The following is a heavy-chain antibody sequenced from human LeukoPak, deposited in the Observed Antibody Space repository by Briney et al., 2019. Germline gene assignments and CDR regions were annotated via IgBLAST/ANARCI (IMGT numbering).Heavy chain of an antibody. CDR3: ARPVSGYDAFDN. Sequence: ASVKVSCKASGYTFTGYYMHWVRQAPGQGLEWMGWINPNSGGTNYAQKFQGRVTMTRDTSISTAYMELSRLRSDDTAVYYCARPVSGYDAFDNWGQGTMVTVSS. D-gene: IGHD3-3*01. CDR2: INPNSGGT. CDR1: GYTFTGYY. V-gene: IGHV1-2*02. J-gene: IGHJ3*02.